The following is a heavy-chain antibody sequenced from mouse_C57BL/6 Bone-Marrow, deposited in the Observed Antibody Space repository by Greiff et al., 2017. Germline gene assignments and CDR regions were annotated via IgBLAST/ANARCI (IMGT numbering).Heavy chain of an antibody. Sequence: DVMLVESGGGLVKPGGSLKLSCAASGFTFSSYAMSWVRQTPEKRLEWVATISDGGSYTYYPDNVKGRFPISRDNGKNKLDLQMSPLKTEDTAMYYCSSNGYYRLFEYWGQGTTLTVAA. CDR3: SSNGYYRLFEY. CDR1: GFTFSSYA. V-gene: IGHV5-4*03. J-gene: IGHJ2*01. CDR2: ISDGGSYT. D-gene: IGHD2-3*01.